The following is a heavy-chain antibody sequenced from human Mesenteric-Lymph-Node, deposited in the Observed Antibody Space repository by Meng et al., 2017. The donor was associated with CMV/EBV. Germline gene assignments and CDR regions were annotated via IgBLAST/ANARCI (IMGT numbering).Heavy chain of an antibody. J-gene: IGHJ5*02. CDR3: AKVTTVVGMAGWFDP. Sequence: GESLKISCAASGFTFSSYGMHWVRQAPGKGLEWVAVIWYDGSNKYYADSVKGRFTISRDNSKNTLYPQMNSLRAEDTAVYYCAKVTTVVGMAGWFDPWGQGTLVTVSS. CDR1: GFTFSSYG. CDR2: IWYDGSNK. V-gene: IGHV3-30*02. D-gene: IGHD4-23*01.